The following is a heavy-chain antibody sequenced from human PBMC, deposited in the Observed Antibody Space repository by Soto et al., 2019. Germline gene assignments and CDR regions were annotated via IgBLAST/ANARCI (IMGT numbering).Heavy chain of an antibody. CDR3: ARVGGVAARTFDS. CDR1: GGSISPFY. CDR2: LYYSDNT. D-gene: IGHD3-16*01. V-gene: IGHV4-59*01. Sequence: QVQLQESGPGVVKPSETLSLTCTVSGGSISPFYWSWVRQPPGKGLEWIGYLYYSDNTNYNPSLKSRVTISVDASKNQVSLRLTSVTAADTAVYYCARVGGVAARTFDSWGQGTVVTVSS. J-gene: IGHJ4*02.